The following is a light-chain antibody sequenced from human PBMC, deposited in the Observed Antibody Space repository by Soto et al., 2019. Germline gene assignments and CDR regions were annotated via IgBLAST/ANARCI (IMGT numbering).Light chain of an antibody. V-gene: IGKV1-8*01. J-gene: IGKJ1*01. CDR2: AAS. CDR3: QQYYSYPWT. CDR1: QGISSY. Sequence: AIRMTQSPSSLSASTGDRVTITCRASQGISSYLAWYQQKPGKAPKLLIYAASTLQSGVPSRFSGSGSGTDFTLTISCLQYEDFATYSCQQYYSYPWTFGQGTKVDI.